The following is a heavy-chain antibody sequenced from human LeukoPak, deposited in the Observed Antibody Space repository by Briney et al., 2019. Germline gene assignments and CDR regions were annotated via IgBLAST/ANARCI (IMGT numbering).Heavy chain of an antibody. V-gene: IGHV3-21*01. Sequence: PGGSLRLSCAASGFTFSSYSMNWVRQAPGKGLEWVSSISSSSYIYYADSVKGRFTISRDNAKNSLYLQMNSLRAEDTAVYYCARLRDPGAFDIWGQGTMVTVSS. CDR3: ARLRDPGAFDI. CDR1: GFTFSSYS. J-gene: IGHJ3*02. CDR2: ISSSSYI.